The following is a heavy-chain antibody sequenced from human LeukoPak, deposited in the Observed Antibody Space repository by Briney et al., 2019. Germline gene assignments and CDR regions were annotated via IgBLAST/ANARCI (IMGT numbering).Heavy chain of an antibody. CDR2: ISYIGST. D-gene: IGHD6-13*01. J-gene: IGHJ6*03. V-gene: IGHV4-30-4*08. CDR3: ASLSQQLVPDYYYMDV. Sequence: SQTLSLTCTVSGGSISSGDYDWSWIRQPPGKGLEWIGYISYIGSTYYNPSLKSRVTISVDTSKHQFSLKLSSVTAPDTAVYYCASLSQQLVPDYYYMDVWGKGTTVTVSS. CDR1: GGSISSGDYD.